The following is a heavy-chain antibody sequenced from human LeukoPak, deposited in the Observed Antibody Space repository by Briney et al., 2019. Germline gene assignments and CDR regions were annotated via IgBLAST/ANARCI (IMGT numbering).Heavy chain of an antibody. V-gene: IGHV1-2*02. CDR3: ARRMNSGYDWHY. CDR2: INPNSGGT. D-gene: IGHD5-12*01. Sequence: ASVKVSCRASGYTFTGYYMHWVRQAPGQGLEWMGWINPNSGGTNYAQKFQGRVTMTRDTSISTAYMELSRLRSDDTAVYYCARRMNSGYDWHYWGQGTLVTVSS. J-gene: IGHJ4*02. CDR1: GYTFTGYY.